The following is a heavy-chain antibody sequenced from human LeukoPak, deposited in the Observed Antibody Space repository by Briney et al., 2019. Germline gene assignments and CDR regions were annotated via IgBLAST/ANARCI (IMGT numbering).Heavy chain of an antibody. CDR3: ARLGVTLVRGVKMVDAFDI. CDR1: GGSISSGSYY. J-gene: IGHJ3*02. Sequence: SETLSLTCTVSGGSISSGSYYWSWIRQPAGKGLEWIGRIYTSGSTNYNPSLKSRVTISVDTSKNQFSLKLNSVTAADTAVYYCARLGVTLVRGVKMVDAFDIWGQGTMVTVSS. V-gene: IGHV4-61*02. D-gene: IGHD3-10*01. CDR2: IYTSGST.